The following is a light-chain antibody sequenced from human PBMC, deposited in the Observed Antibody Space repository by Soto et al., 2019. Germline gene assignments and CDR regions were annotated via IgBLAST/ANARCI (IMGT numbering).Light chain of an antibody. CDR3: QQSYSFPWT. V-gene: IGKV1-39*01. Sequence: DIQMTQSPSSLSASVGDRVTVTCRASQSIITYLNWYQQKPGKAPNLLIYAASSLQGGVPSRFSGSGSGTDFTLTISSLQPEDFANYYCQQSYSFPWTFGQGTKVEIK. CDR2: AAS. J-gene: IGKJ1*01. CDR1: QSIITY.